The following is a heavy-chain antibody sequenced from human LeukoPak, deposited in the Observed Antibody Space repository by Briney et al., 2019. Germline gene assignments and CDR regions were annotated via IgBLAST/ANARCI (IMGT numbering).Heavy chain of an antibody. J-gene: IGHJ4*02. CDR1: GYTFTGYY. CDR2: INPNSGGT. D-gene: IGHD3-22*01. CDR3: ARAGDSSGYFHYFDY. Sequence: EASVKVSCKASGYTFTGYYMHWVRQAPGQGLEWMGWINPNSGGTNYAQKFQGRVTMTRDTSISTAYMELSRLRSDDTAVYYCARAGDSSGYFHYFDYWGQGTLVTVSS. V-gene: IGHV1-2*02.